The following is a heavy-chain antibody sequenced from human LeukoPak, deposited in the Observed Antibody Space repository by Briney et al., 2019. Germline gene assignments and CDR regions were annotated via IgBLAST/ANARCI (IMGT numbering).Heavy chain of an antibody. CDR1: GYSFSQHT. Sequence: ASVKVSCKTSGYSFSQHTHMWVRQAPGQGLEWLGWFNLYTHVIQYAQRFQGRVTMTTDTSTGTAFLEMRNLRSDDTAIYFCARGAPLGMRGSDAFDVWGQGTKVIVSS. D-gene: IGHD1-1*01. CDR2: FNLYTHVI. V-gene: IGHV1-18*01. CDR3: ARGAPLGMRGSDAFDV. J-gene: IGHJ3*01.